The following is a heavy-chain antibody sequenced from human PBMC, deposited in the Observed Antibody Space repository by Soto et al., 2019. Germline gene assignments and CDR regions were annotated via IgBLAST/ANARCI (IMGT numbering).Heavy chain of an antibody. D-gene: IGHD3-9*01. V-gene: IGHV4-61*08. Sequence: SETLSLTCTVSGGSVSSGAYYWSWIRQPPEKGLEWIGYIYYSGSTNYNPALKSRLTISVDTSKNQFSLKLTSVTAADAAVYYCARAISTGYNILTGYYMDYWGQGSLVTVSS. J-gene: IGHJ4*02. CDR2: IYYSGST. CDR1: GGSVSSGAYY. CDR3: ARAISTGYNILTGYYMDY.